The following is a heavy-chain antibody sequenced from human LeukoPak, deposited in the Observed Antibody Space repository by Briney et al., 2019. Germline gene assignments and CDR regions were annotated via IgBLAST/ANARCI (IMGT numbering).Heavy chain of an antibody. CDR1: GFTFSSYS. J-gene: IGHJ4*02. V-gene: IGHV3-21*01. CDR3: ARASRGVTDFDY. D-gene: IGHD3-10*01. CDR2: ISSSSSYI. Sequence: GGSLRLSCAASGFTFSSYSMNWVRQAPGKGLEWVSSISSSSSYIYYADSVKGRFTISRDNAKNSLYLQVNSLRAEDTAVYYCARASRGVTDFDYWGQGTLVTVSS.